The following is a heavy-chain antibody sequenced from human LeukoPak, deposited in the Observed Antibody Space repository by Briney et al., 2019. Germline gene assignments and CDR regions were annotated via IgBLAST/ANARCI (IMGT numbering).Heavy chain of an antibody. D-gene: IGHD6-13*01. CDR2: IFYSGRT. V-gene: IGHV4-39*07. J-gene: IGHJ4*02. CDR1: GGSISSSTYY. Sequence: PSETLSLTCSVSGGSISSSTYYWGWIRQPPGKGLEWIGSIFYSGRTYYNPSLKSRVTMSVDTPKNQFSLRLNSVNAADTAVYYCARDILATSIAAPYYWGQGTLVTVSS. CDR3: ARDILATSIAAPYY.